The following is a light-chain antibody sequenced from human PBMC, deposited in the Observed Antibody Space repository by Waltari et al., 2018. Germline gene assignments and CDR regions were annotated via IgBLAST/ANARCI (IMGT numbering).Light chain of an antibody. CDR2: RAS. Sequence: DIVMTQSPDSLAVSLGERATINSKPSQSVFYSSKNKNYLAWYPQKPGQAPKLLIYRASTRESGVPDRFSGSGSGTDFTLTISSLQAEDVAVYYCQQYYGNPRTFGQGTKLEIK. CDR1: QSVFYSSKNKNY. CDR3: QQYYGNPRT. J-gene: IGKJ2*01. V-gene: IGKV4-1*01.